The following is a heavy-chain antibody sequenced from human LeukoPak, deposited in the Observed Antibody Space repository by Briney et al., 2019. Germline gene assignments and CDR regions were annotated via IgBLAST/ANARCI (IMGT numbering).Heavy chain of an antibody. CDR3: TRDSTTWARSGY. CDR1: GVTVSSSY. Sequence: GGSLRLSCAASGVTVSSSYMGWVRQAPRKGLEWVSVINSDGTTYYADSVKGRFTASRDPSKNTLSLQMSSLRVEDTAVYYCTRDSTTWARSGYWGQGTLVTVSS. V-gene: IGHV3-66*01. D-gene: IGHD2/OR15-2a*01. J-gene: IGHJ4*02. CDR2: INSDGTT.